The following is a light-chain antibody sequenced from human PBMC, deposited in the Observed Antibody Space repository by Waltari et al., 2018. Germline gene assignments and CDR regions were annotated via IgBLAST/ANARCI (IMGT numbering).Light chain of an antibody. CDR3: QQYDDFPPYT. V-gene: IGKV1-33*01. J-gene: IGKJ2*01. CDR2: DAS. Sequence: DIQMTQSPPFLSASVGDRVTISCQASRDINNFLNLYPQEPGKAPKLLIYDASNLEIGVPSRFSGRGSGTHFTLTIISLQPEDVATYYCQQYDDFPPYTFGQGTKVEIK. CDR1: RDINNF.